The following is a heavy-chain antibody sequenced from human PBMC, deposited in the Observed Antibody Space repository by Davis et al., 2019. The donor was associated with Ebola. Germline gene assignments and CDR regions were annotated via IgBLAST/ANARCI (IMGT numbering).Heavy chain of an antibody. D-gene: IGHD3-10*01. V-gene: IGHV1-18*01. CDR3: ARAASSLLNDY. CDR1: GYTFTDYA. Sequence: AASVKVSCKASGYTFTDYAFTWLRQAPGQGLEWMGWSSTYNGNTNYAQKLQGRVTITTDTSTKTAHMELRSLTTDDTAVYYCARAASSLLNDYWGQGTLITVSS. J-gene: IGHJ4*02. CDR2: SSTYNGNT.